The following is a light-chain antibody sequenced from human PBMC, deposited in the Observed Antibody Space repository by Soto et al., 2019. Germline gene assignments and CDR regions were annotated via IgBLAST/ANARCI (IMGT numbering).Light chain of an antibody. Sequence: IVLTQSPATLSFSPGDRATLSCRASQSVSSSLGWYQQKPGQAPRLLIYDTSNRATGIPARFSGSGSGTVFTLTISSLEPEDFAVYSCQQRSNWPLTFGGGTKVEIK. V-gene: IGKV3-11*01. CDR2: DTS. J-gene: IGKJ4*01. CDR3: QQRSNWPLT. CDR1: QSVSSS.